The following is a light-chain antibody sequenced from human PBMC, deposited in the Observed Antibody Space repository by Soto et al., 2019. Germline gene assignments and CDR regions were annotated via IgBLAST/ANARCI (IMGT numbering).Light chain of an antibody. V-gene: IGKV3-20*01. Sequence: ESILTQSPGTLSLSPGERATLSCRASETVYSNYVAWYQQKPGQAPRLLMYSASNRAAGIPDRFSGSASGTDFTLTISRLEPEDFAVYYCQQYSSAPPTLTFGGGTRVEIK. CDR3: QQYSSAPPTLT. CDR2: SAS. CDR1: ETVYSNY. J-gene: IGKJ4*01.